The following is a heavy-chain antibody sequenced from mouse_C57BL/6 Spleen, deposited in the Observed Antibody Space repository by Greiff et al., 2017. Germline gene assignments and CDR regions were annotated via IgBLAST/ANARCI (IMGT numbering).Heavy chain of an antibody. CDR2: ISSGSSTI. V-gene: IGHV5-17*01. CDR3: ARRYGSSPYAMDY. Sequence: DVKLVESGGGLVKPGGSLKLSCAASGFTFSDYGMHWVRQAPEKGLEWVAYISSGSSTIYYADTVKGRFTISRDNAKNTRFLQMTSLRSEDTAMYYCARRYGSSPYAMDYWGQGTSVTVSS. CDR1: GFTFSDYG. D-gene: IGHD1-1*01. J-gene: IGHJ4*01.